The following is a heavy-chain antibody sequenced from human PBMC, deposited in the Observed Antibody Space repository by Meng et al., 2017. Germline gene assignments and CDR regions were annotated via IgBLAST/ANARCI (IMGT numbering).Heavy chain of an antibody. CDR2: IIPIFGTA. J-gene: IGHJ5*02. V-gene: IGHV1-69*06. CDR3: ARGEQVQQQLVLWFDP. Sequence: SVKVSCKASGGTFSSYAISWVRQAPGQGLEWMGGIIPIFGTANYAQKFQGRVTITADKSTSTAYMELSSLRSEDTAVYYCARGEQVQQQLVLWFDPWGQGTLVTAYS. CDR1: GGTFSSYA. D-gene: IGHD6-13*01.